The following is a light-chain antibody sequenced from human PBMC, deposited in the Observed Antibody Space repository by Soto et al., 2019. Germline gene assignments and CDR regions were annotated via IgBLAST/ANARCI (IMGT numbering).Light chain of an antibody. CDR3: QQYNNWPLT. J-gene: IGKJ4*01. Sequence: EIVMTQSPATLSVSPGERATLSCRASQSVSSKLAWNQQKPGQAPRLLIYGASTRATGIPARFSGSGSGTEFTLTISSLQSEDFGVYYCQQYNNWPLTFGGGTKVEIK. CDR2: GAS. CDR1: QSVSSK. V-gene: IGKV3-15*01.